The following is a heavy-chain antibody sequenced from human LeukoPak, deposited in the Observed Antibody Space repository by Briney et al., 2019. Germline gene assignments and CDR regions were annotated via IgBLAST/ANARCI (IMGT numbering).Heavy chain of an antibody. Sequence: PGGSLRLSCAASGFTFSSYAMSWLPPAPGKGLVWVSAISGSGGNTYYADSVKGRFTISRDNSKNTLYLQMNSLRAEDRAVYYGAKDRWGYQLPLDYWGQGTLVTVSS. D-gene: IGHD2-2*01. CDR2: ISGSGGNT. J-gene: IGHJ4*02. V-gene: IGHV3-23*01. CDR1: GFTFSSYA. CDR3: AKDRWGYQLPLDY.